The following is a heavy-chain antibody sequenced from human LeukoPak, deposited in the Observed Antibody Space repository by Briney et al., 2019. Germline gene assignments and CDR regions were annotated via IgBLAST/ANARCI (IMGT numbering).Heavy chain of an antibody. CDR3: ARAAGGLLNNYYYYYMDV. Sequence: SETLSLTCTVSGGSISSYYWSWIRQPPGKGLEWIGYIYYSGSTNYNPPLKSRVTISVDTSKNQFSLKLSSVTAADTAVYYCARAAGGLLNNYYYYYMDVWGKGTTVTVS. V-gene: IGHV4-59*08. D-gene: IGHD2-21*02. CDR1: GGSISSYY. CDR2: IYYSGST. J-gene: IGHJ6*03.